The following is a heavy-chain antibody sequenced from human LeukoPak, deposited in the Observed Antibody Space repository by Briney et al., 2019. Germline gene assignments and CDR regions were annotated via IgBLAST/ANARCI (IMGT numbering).Heavy chain of an antibody. D-gene: IGHD3-9*01. V-gene: IGHV3-30*02. CDR1: GFTFSSYG. Sequence: PGGSLRLSCAPAGFTFSSYGMHWVRQAPGKGLEWVAYTRYDGSTKYHVDSVKGRFTISRDNSKNTLYLQMNSLRAEDTALYYCAKDGGHYFVDYWGQGTLVTVSS. J-gene: IGHJ4*02. CDR3: AKDGGHYFVDY. CDR2: TRYDGSTK.